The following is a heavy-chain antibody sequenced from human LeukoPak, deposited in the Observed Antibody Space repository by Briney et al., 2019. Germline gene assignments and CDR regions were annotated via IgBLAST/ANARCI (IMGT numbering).Heavy chain of an antibody. J-gene: IGHJ4*02. CDR1: GASTNSYY. Sequence: PSETLSLTCTVSGASTNSYYFTWIRQPAGKGLEWIGRVFSDGATDYNPSLQSRVTMSLDTSKNQVSLKLSSVAAADTAVYYCARTFCSGGNCFHFDYWGQGTLVTVSS. D-gene: IGHD2-15*01. V-gene: IGHV4-4*07. CDR2: VFSDGAT. CDR3: ARTFCSGGNCFHFDY.